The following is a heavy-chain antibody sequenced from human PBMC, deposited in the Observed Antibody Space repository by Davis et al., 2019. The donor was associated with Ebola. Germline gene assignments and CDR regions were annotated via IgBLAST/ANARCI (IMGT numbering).Heavy chain of an antibody. V-gene: IGHV3-30-3*01. CDR1: GFTFSSYA. J-gene: IGHJ5*02. D-gene: IGHD3-10*01. Sequence: GGSLRLSCAASGFTFSSYAMHWVRQAPGKGLEWVAVISYDGSNKYYADSVKGRFTISRDNAKNSLYLQMNSLRAEDTAVYYCARLRLWFGEFGWFDPWGQGTLVTVSS. CDR3: ARLRLWFGEFGWFDP. CDR2: ISYDGSNK.